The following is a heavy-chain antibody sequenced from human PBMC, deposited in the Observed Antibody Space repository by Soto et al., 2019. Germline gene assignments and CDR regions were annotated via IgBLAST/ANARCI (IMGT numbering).Heavy chain of an antibody. V-gene: IGHV4-31*03. J-gene: IGHJ4*02. D-gene: IGHD6-6*01. CDR1: GGSISSGGYY. Sequence: QLQLQESGPGLVKPSQTLSLTCTVSGGSISSGGYYWSWIRQHPGKGLEWIGYIYYSGSTYYNPSLKSRVTMSVDTSKNQFSRKRSSVTAADTAVYYCARVWGIAARQGPLTFDYWGQGTLVTVSS. CDR2: IYYSGST. CDR3: ARVWGIAARQGPLTFDY.